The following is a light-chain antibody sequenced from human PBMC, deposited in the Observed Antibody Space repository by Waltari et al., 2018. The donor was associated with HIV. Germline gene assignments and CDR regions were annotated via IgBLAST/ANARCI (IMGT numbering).Light chain of an antibody. CDR3: SSYAGSYTYV. J-gene: IGLJ1*01. CDR1: GSDVGSHTS. CDR2: EVR. V-gene: IGLV2-8*01. Sequence: QSALTQPPSASGSPGQSVTISCTATGSDVGSHTSVTWYQHHPGKAPKLIIYEVRKRPSGVPDRFSGSKSGNTASLTVSGLQAEDEADYYCSSYAGSYTYVFGTGTRLTVL.